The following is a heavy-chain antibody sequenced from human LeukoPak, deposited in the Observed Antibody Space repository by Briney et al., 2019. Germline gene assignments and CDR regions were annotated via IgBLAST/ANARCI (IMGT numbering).Heavy chain of an antibody. D-gene: IGHD2-15*01. CDR1: GFTVSSNY. Sequence: GGSLRLSCAASGFTVSSNYMSWVRQAPGKGLEWVSVIYSGGSTYYADSVRGRFTLSRDNSKNTVYLQMNSLKTEDTAVYYCATQGYCSGNTCEAFDYWGQGTLVTVSS. CDR2: IYSGGST. CDR3: ATQGYCSGNTCEAFDY. V-gene: IGHV3-66*04. J-gene: IGHJ4*02.